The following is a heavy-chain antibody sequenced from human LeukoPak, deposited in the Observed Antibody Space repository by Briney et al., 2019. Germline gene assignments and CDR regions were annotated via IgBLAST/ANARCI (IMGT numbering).Heavy chain of an antibody. D-gene: IGHD3-16*01. J-gene: IGHJ4*02. V-gene: IGHV3-23*01. CDR2: ISGSGDFT. CDR3: AKGPQGD. CDR1: GFTFSNYA. Sequence: GGSLRLSCAASGFTFSNYAMSWVRQAPGKGLEWVSTISGSGDFTYYADSVKGRFTISRDNSKNTLYLQLNSLRAEDTAVYYCAKGPQGDWGQGALVTVSS.